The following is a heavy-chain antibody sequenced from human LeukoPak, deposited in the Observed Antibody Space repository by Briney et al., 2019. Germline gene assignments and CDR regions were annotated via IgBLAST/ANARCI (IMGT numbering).Heavy chain of an antibody. J-gene: IGHJ5*02. CDR1: GFTFSSYA. V-gene: IGHV3-23*01. CDR2: ISGSGGST. Sequence: GGSLRLSCAASGFTFSSYAMSWVRQAPGKGLEWVSAISGSGGSTYYADSVKGRFTISRGNSKDTLYLQMNSLRAEDTAVYYCAKATFQLVPEDNWFDPWGQGTLVTVSS. CDR3: AKATFQLVPEDNWFDP. D-gene: IGHD6-13*01.